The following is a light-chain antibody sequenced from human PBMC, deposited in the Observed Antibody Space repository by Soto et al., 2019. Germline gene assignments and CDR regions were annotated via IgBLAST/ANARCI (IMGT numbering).Light chain of an antibody. CDR3: QQYNNWFSIT. J-gene: IGKJ5*01. Sequence: EMVMTQSPATLSVSPGERATHSCRASQSVRGNLAWYQQKPGQAPRLLIYGASTRANGIPARFSGSGSGTEFTLTISSLQSEDFAVYYCQQYNNWFSITFGQGTRLEIK. V-gene: IGKV3-15*01. CDR2: GAS. CDR1: QSVRGN.